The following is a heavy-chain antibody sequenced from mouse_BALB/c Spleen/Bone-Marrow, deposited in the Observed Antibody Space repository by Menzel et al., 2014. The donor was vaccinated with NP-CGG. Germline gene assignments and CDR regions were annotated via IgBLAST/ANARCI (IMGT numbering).Heavy chain of an antibody. J-gene: IGHJ4*01. CDR1: EYEFPSHD. CDR3: ARHNYRYDDYAMDY. V-gene: IGHV5-2*03. Sequence: EVMLVESGGGLVQPGESLKLSCESNEYEFPSHDMSWVRKTPEKRLELVAAINSDGGSTYYSDTMERRFIISRDNTKKTLYLQMSSLRSEDTALYYCARHNYRYDDYAMDYWGQGTSVTVSS. CDR2: INSDGGST. D-gene: IGHD2-14*01.